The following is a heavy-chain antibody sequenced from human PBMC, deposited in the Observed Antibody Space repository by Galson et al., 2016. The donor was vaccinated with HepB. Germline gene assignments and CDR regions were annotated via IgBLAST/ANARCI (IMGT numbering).Heavy chain of an antibody. D-gene: IGHD2-2*01. CDR2: IYYSGST. Sequence: KGLEWIGYIYYSGSTNYNPSLKSRLTISVDTSKNQFSLKLGSVTAADTAVYYCARDWGYCSRTSCYAFDNWGQGTLVTVSS. J-gene: IGHJ4*02. V-gene: IGHV4-59*01. CDR3: ARDWGYCSRTSCYAFDN.